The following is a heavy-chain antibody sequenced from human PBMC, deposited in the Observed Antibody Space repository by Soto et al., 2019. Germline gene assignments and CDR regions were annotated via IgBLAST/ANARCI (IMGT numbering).Heavy chain of an antibody. D-gene: IGHD3-16*01. Sequence: ASVKVSCKASGYTFTSYGISWVRQAPGQGLEWMGWISAYNGNTNYAQKLQGRVTMTTDTSTSTAYMELRSLRSDDTAVYYCARLVTGAARGGDYFDYWGQGTLVTVSS. CDR3: ARLVTGAARGGDYFDY. CDR2: ISAYNGNT. V-gene: IGHV1-18*01. CDR1: GYTFTSYG. J-gene: IGHJ4*02.